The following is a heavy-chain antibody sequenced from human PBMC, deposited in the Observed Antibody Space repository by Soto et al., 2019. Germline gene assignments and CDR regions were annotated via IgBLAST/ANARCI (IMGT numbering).Heavy chain of an antibody. CDR3: AQRLRDSGLGRERANYFDT. CDR1: GFSLSTTGVG. V-gene: IGHV2-5*02. CDR2: IYWDDDK. D-gene: IGHD3-16*01. J-gene: IGHJ5*02. Sequence: QITLKESGPPLVRPTQTLTLTCTFSGFSLSTTGVGVGWIRQPPGKALEWLALIYWDDDKRYSPSLKSRLTSAKGTPKNEVILTMTNLDPVDTATYYSAQRLRDSGLGRERANYFDTWGQGTRVNVSS.